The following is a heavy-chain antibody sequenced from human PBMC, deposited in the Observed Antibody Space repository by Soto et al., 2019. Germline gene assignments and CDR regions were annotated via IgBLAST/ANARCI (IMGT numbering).Heavy chain of an antibody. Sequence: GXSAKGCFKASGYTFTSYLIHWVRQAPVQGLEWMGIINPSGGSANYAQKFQGRVTMTRDTSTSTVYMELSSLRSEDTAVYYCARVLGGANPFFVYWGQGTLVSIYS. CDR1: GYTFTSYL. CDR2: INPSGGSA. J-gene: IGHJ4*02. D-gene: IGHD1-26*01. CDR3: ARVLGGANPFFVY. V-gene: IGHV1-46*01.